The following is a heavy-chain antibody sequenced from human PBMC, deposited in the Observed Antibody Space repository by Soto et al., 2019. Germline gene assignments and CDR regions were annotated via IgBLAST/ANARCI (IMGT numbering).Heavy chain of an antibody. CDR3: ARTPYCSSTSCYTGNYYYYGMDV. V-gene: IGHV1-69*06. D-gene: IGHD2-2*02. Sequence: SVKVSCKASGYTFTGYYMHWVRQAPGQGLEWMGGIIPIFGTANYAQKFQGRVTITADKSTSTAYMELSSLRSEDTAVYYCARTPYCSSTSCYTGNYYYYGMDVWGQGTTVTVSS. CDR1: GYTFTGYY. J-gene: IGHJ6*02. CDR2: IIPIFGTA.